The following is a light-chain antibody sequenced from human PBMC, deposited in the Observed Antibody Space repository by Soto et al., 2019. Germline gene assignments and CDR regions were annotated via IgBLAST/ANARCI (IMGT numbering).Light chain of an antibody. Sequence: ILLTQSPATLSLSPGGRATPSRRASQSVSNYLAWYQQKPGQAPRLLIYDASNRATGIPARFSGSGSGTDFTLTISSLEPEDFAVYYCQHRSTWPLTFGGGTKVDI. CDR2: DAS. CDR3: QHRSTWPLT. CDR1: QSVSNY. J-gene: IGKJ4*01. V-gene: IGKV3-11*01.